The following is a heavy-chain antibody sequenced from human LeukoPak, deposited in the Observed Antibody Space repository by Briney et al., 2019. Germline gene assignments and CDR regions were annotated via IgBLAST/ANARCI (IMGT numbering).Heavy chain of an antibody. CDR3: ARESEDIVYNWFDP. Sequence: PGRSLRLSCAASGFTFSSYAMHWVRQAPGKGLEWVSYISSSGSTIYYADSVKGRFTISRDNAKNSLYLQMNSLRAEDTAVYYCARESEDIVYNWFDPWGQGTLVTVSS. D-gene: IGHD2-15*01. CDR2: ISSSGSTI. J-gene: IGHJ5*02. V-gene: IGHV3-48*04. CDR1: GFTFSSYA.